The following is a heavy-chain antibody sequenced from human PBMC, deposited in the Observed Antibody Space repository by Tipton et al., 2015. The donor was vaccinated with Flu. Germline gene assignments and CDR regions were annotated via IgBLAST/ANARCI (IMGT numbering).Heavy chain of an antibody. D-gene: IGHD4-11*01. CDR3: ARRDYSNYVSDPKNWFDP. CDR1: GGSIGSGNYY. CDR2: IYTSGST. Sequence: LRLSCTVSGGSIGSGNYYWSWIRQPAGKGLEWIGRIYTSGSTGYNPSLKSRVTISVDTSKNQFSLKLTSVTAADTAVYYCARRDYSNYVSDPKNWFDPWGQGTLVTVSS. J-gene: IGHJ5*02. V-gene: IGHV4-61*02.